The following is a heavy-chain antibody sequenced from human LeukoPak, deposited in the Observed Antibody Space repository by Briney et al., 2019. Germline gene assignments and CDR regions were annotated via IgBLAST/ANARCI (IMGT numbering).Heavy chain of an antibody. Sequence: PGGSLRLSCAASGFTVSSNYMSWVRQAPGKGLEWVSVIYSGGSTYYADSVKGRFTISRDNSKNTLYLQMNSLRAEDTAVYYCASLMGYGDYYYGMDVWGQGTTVTVSS. V-gene: IGHV3-53*01. J-gene: IGHJ6*02. CDR2: IYSGGST. CDR3: ASLMGYGDYYYGMDV. CDR1: GFTVSSNY. D-gene: IGHD4-17*01.